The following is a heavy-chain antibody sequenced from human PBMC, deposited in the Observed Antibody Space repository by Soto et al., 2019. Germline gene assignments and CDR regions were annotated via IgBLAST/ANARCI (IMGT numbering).Heavy chain of an antibody. CDR3: ARAHYDILTGYSLNWFDP. CDR1: GYTFTSYG. V-gene: IGHV1-18*01. CDR2: ISAYNGNT. Sequence: ASVKVSCKASGYTFTSYGISWVRQAPGQGLEWMGWISAYNGNTNYAQKLQGRVTMTTDTSTSTAYMELRSLRSDDTAVYYCARAHYDILTGYSLNWFDPWGQGTLVTVSS. D-gene: IGHD3-9*01. J-gene: IGHJ5*02.